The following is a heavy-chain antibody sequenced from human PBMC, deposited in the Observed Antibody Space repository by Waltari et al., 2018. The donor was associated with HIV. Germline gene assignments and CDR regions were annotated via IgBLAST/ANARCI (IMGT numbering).Heavy chain of an antibody. CDR3: ARGWDCSSTSCSFPSDY. Sequence: QVQLVQSGAEVKKPGASVKVSCKASGYTFTSYDINWVRQATGQGLEWMGWRNPNSGNTGYAQKFQGRVTMTRNTAISTAYMELSSLRSEYTAVYYCARGWDCSSTSCSFPSDYWGQGTLVTVSS. CDR2: RNPNSGNT. D-gene: IGHD2-2*01. J-gene: IGHJ4*02. CDR1: GYTFTSYD. V-gene: IGHV1-8*01.